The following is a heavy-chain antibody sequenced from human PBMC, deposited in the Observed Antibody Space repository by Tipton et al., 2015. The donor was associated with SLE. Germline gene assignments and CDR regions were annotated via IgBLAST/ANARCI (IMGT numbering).Heavy chain of an antibody. CDR1: GDSISGYY. Sequence: TLSLTCTVSGDSISGYYWSWIRQPPGKGLEWIGYLSDSGSTNNNPSLKSRVTISVDTSRNQFSLKLSSVSAADTAVYYCARDDMSAIPSKFDYWGQGTLVTVSS. V-gene: IGHV4-59*01. D-gene: IGHD3-3*01. CDR3: ARDDMSAIPSKFDY. CDR2: LSDSGST. J-gene: IGHJ4*02.